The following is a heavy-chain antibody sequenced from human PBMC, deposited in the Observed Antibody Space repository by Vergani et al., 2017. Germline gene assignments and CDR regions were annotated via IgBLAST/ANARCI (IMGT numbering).Heavy chain of an antibody. CDR2: IYPADSNT. CDR3: TRHTTYTNS. CDR1: VYSFGNYW. D-gene: IGHD1-1*01. V-gene: IGHV5-51*01. Sequence: EVELVQSGPEIRKPGESLTLSCKGSVYSFGNYWIGWVRQMPGKGLEWMGIIYPADSNTRYSPSFQGQVTISADKSVSTAFLQWDSLHAKDTALYYCTRHTTYTNSWGQGTLVTVSS. J-gene: IGHJ4*02.